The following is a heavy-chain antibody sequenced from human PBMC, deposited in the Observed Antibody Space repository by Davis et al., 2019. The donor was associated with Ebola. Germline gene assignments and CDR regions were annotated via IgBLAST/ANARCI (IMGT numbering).Heavy chain of an antibody. CDR2: IIPIFGTA. CDR3: AKIMSYYYGMDV. V-gene: IGHV1-69*13. CDR1: GGTFSSYS. J-gene: IGHJ6*02. Sequence: SVKVSCKASGGTFSSYSISWMRQAPGQGLEWMGRIIPIFGTANYAQKFQGRVTITADESTSTAYMELSSLRSEDTAVYYCAKIMSYYYGMDVWGQGTTVTVSS.